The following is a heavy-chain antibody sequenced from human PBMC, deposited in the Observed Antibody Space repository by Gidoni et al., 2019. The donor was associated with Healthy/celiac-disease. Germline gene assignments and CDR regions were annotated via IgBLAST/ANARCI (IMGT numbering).Heavy chain of an antibody. CDR1: GFTFVDYA. V-gene: IGHV3-43D*03. D-gene: IGHD5-12*01. J-gene: IGHJ4*02. CDR2: RSWDGGIT. CDR3: AKDQGDGYNSEIVFDY. Sequence: EVQLVESGGVVVQPGGSLRLSCSDSGFTFVDYAMHWVRQSPGKGLDVVALRSWDGGITYYAESVKGRFNIARDNSKNSLYLQMKSLRAEDTALYYCAKDQGDGYNSEIVFDYWGQGTLVTVSS.